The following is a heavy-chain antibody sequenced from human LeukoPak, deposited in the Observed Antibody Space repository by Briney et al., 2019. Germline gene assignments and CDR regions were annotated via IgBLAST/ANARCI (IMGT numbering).Heavy chain of an antibody. Sequence: GGSLRLSCAASGFTFSSYDMSWVRQAPGKGLEWVSAISGSGGSTYYAVSVKGRFTISRDNSKNTLYLQMNSLRAEDTAVYYCAMGSDYAPYGWGQGTLVTVSS. J-gene: IGHJ4*02. CDR2: ISGSGGST. CDR1: GFTFSSYD. D-gene: IGHD4-17*01. V-gene: IGHV3-23*01. CDR3: AMGSDYAPYG.